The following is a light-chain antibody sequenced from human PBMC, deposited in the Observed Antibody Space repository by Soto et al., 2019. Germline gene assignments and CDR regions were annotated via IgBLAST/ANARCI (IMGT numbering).Light chain of an antibody. CDR2: AAS. J-gene: IGKJ1*01. V-gene: IGKV1-39*01. CDR3: QQSYSTPRT. CDR1: QNIRTY. Sequence: DIQMTQSPSSLSASVGDRVAITCRASQNIRTYLNWYQQKPGKAPKLLIYAASSLQGGVPSRFSGSGSGTHFTLTINSLQPEDFATYYCQQSYSTPRTFGQGTKVEIK.